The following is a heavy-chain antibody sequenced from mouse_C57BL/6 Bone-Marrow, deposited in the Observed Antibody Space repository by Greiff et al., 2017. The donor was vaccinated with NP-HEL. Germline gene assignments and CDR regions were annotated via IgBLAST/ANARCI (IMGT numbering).Heavy chain of an antibody. V-gene: IGHV1-52*01. CDR3: ARRSFTTVDYFDY. J-gene: IGHJ2*01. D-gene: IGHD1-1*01. Sequence: VQLQQPGAELVRPGSSVKLSCKASGYTFTSYWMHWVKQRPIQGLEWIGNIDPSDSETHYNQKFKDKATLTVDKSSSTAYMQLSSLTSEDSAVYYCARRSFTTVDYFDYGGQGTTLTVSS. CDR1: GYTFTSYW. CDR2: IDPSDSET.